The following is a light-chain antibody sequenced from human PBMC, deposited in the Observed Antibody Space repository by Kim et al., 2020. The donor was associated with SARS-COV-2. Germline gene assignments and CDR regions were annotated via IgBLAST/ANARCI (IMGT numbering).Light chain of an antibody. CDR3: QQSYSTPPWT. Sequence: DIQMTQSPSSLSASVGDRVTITCRASQSISSYLNWYQQKPGKAPKLLIYAASSLRSGVPSRFSGSGSGTDFTLTISSLQPEDFATYYCQQSYSTPPWTFGQGTKLVI. CDR1: QSISSY. CDR2: AAS. J-gene: IGKJ2*02. V-gene: IGKV1-39*01.